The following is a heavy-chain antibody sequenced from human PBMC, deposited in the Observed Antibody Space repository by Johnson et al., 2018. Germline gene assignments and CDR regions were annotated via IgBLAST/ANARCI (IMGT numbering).Heavy chain of an antibody. V-gene: IGHV3-13*01. Sequence: VQLVESVGGLVQPGGSLRLSCAASGFRFSTYDIHWVRQATGKGLEWVSGIGPSGDASYPGSVKARFTISRENAQNSLFLQMTSLRAGDTAVYYCARAIAGKTYYYGMDVWGQGTTVTVSS. CDR1: GFRFSTYD. CDR2: IGPSGDA. D-gene: IGHD2-21*01. J-gene: IGHJ6*02. CDR3: ARAIAGKTYYYGMDV.